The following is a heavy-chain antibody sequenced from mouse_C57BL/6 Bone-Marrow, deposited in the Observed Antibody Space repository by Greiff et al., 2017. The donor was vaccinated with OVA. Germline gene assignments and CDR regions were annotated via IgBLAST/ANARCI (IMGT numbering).Heavy chain of an antibody. J-gene: IGHJ2*01. CDR3: TGGGGGSSSYYFDY. Sequence: EVQGVESGGGLVQPGGSMKLSCVASGFTFSNYWMNWVRQSPEKGLEWVAQIRLKSDNYATHYAESVKGRFTISRDDSKSSVYLQMNNLRAEDTGIYYCTGGGGGSSSYYFDYWGQGTTLTVSS. V-gene: IGHV6-3*01. CDR2: IRLKSDNYAT. CDR1: GFTFSNYW. D-gene: IGHD1-1*01.